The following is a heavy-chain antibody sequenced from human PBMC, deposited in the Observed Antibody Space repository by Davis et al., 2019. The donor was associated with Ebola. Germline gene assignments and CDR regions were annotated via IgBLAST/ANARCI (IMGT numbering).Heavy chain of an antibody. CDR1: GFTFSSYA. CDR2: ISSSGGST. V-gene: IGHV3-23*01. D-gene: IGHD1-26*01. CDR3: AKGGGSYGNWYFDL. J-gene: IGHJ2*01. Sequence: GESLKISCAASGFTFSSYAMSWVRQAPGKGLEWVSAISSSGGSTYYADSVKGRFTISRDNSKNTLYLQMNSLRAEDTAVYYCAKGGGSYGNWYFDLWGRGTLVTVSS.